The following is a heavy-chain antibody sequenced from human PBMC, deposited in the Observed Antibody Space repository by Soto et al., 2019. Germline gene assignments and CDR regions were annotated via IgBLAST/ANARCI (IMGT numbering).Heavy chain of an antibody. CDR1: GYTFTGYY. J-gene: IGHJ3*02. D-gene: IGHD3-22*01. CDR2: INPNSGGT. CDR3: AGGGHYYDSSGYYPTGAFDI. Sequence: ASVKVSCKASGYTFTGYYMHWVRQAPGQGLEWMGWINPNSGGTNYAQKFQGWVTMTRDTSISTAYMELSRLRSDDTAVYYCAGGGHYYDSSGYYPTGAFDIWGQGTMVTVSS. V-gene: IGHV1-2*04.